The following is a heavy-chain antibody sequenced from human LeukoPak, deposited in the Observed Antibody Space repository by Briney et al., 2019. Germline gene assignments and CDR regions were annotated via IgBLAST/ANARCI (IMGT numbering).Heavy chain of an antibody. J-gene: IGHJ4*02. CDR1: GGSFSGYY. Sequence: SETLSLTCAVYGGSFSGYYWSWIRQPPGKGLEWIGEINHSGSTNYNPSHKSRVTISVDTSKNQFSLKLSSVTAADTAVYYCARAWGSGSPYYFDYWGQGTLVTVSS. V-gene: IGHV4-34*01. CDR2: INHSGST. D-gene: IGHD3-10*01. CDR3: ARAWGSGSPYYFDY.